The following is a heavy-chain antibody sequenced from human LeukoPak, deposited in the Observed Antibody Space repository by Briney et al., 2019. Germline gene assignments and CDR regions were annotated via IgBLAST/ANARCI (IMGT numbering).Heavy chain of an antibody. D-gene: IGHD3-10*01. Sequence: SAPRLVNPTQTLTLTCTFSGFSRSTAGMCVSWIRHPPGKALEWLALIDWNDDKYYSTSLKTRLTISKGSSKYQVVFTMTNMDPVDTATYYCARMGRPTKWFGDTMDYYGMDVWGKGTTVTVSS. CDR1: GFSRSTAGMC. CDR3: ARMGRPTKWFGDTMDYYGMDV. CDR2: IDWNDDK. J-gene: IGHJ6*04. V-gene: IGHV2-70*01.